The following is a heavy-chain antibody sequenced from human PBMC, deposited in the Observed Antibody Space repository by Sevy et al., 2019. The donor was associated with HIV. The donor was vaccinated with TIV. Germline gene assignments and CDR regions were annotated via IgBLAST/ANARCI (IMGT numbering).Heavy chain of an antibody. Sequence: GGSLRLSCAASGFTFSSYSMNWVRQAPGKGLEWVSCISSSSSYIYYADSVKGRFTISRDNAKNSLYLQMNSLRAEDTAVYYCARDYGSGSYYRSDYYYYMDVWGKGTTVTVSS. CDR2: ISSSSSYI. CDR1: GFTFSSYS. J-gene: IGHJ6*03. CDR3: ARDYGSGSYYRSDYYYYMDV. V-gene: IGHV3-21*01. D-gene: IGHD3-10*01.